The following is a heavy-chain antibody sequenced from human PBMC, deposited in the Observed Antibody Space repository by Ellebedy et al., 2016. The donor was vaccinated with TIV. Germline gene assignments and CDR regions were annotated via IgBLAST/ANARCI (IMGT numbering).Heavy chain of an antibody. J-gene: IGHJ6*02. CDR2: IWYDGSNK. V-gene: IGHV3-33*07. CDR3: GSSSRGYSGVYMDV. D-gene: IGHD5-12*01. CDR1: GFTFSSYG. Sequence: PGGSLRLSCAASGFTFSSYGMYWVRQAPGKGLEWVAVIWYDGSNKYYADSVKGRFTISRDNSKNTLYLQMNSLRAEDTAVYYCGSSSRGYSGVYMDVWGQGTTVTVSS.